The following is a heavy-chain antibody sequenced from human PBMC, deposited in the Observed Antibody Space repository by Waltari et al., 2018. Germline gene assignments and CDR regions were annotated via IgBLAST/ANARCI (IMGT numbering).Heavy chain of an antibody. J-gene: IGHJ3*02. Sequence: QLQLQESGPGLVKPSETLSLTCTVSGGSISSSSYYWGWIRQPPGKGLEWIGSIYYSGSTYYNPSLKSRVTIAVDTSKNQFSLKLSSVTAADTAVYYCARHTKNWKPSIAARRGAFDIWGQGTMVTVSS. CDR1: GGSISSSSYY. CDR2: IYYSGST. V-gene: IGHV4-39*01. CDR3: ARHTKNWKPSIAARRGAFDI. D-gene: IGHD6-6*01.